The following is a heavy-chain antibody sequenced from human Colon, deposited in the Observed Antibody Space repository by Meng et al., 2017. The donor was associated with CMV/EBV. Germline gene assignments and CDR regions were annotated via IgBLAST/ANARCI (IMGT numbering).Heavy chain of an antibody. CDR2: MDPTTGRT. CDR3: ASHSSYVWGSHH. Sequence: VRLVQSGAEVRMPGHSVKVSCKASGYSFTGYYIHWVRQAPGQGLEWMGWMDPTTGRTDYAQKFQGTVTMTRDTSISTAYLELSRLTSDDTAVYYCASHSSYVWGSHHWGQGTLVTVSS. D-gene: IGHD3-16*01. V-gene: IGHV1-2*02. J-gene: IGHJ1*01. CDR1: GYSFTGYY.